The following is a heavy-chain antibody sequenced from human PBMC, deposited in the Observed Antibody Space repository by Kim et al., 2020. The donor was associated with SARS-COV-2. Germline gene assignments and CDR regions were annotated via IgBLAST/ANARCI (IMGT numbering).Heavy chain of an antibody. D-gene: IGHD2-15*01. J-gene: IGHJ6*02. Sequence: GESLKISCKGSGYSFTSYWIGWVRQMPGKGLEWMGIIYPGDSDTRYSPSFQGQVAISADKSISTAYLQGSSLKASDTAMYYCARLGGGYCSGGSCYFHSYYYYGMDVWGQGTTVTVSS. CDR2: IYPGDSDT. CDR1: GYSFTSYW. V-gene: IGHV5-51*01. CDR3: ARLGGGYCSGGSCYFHSYYYYGMDV.